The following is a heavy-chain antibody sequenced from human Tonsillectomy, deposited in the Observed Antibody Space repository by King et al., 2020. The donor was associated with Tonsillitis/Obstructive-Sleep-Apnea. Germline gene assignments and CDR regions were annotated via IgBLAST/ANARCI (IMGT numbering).Heavy chain of an antibody. CDR3: ARDYGDTMIRGVFDY. V-gene: IGHV3-74*01. CDR1: GFTFSAYW. J-gene: IGHJ4*02. CDR2: INGDGSST. Sequence: VQLVESGGGLVQPGGSLRLSCAASGFTFSAYWMHWVRQAPGKGLLWVSRINGDGSSTRYADSVRGRFTISRDNAKNTLYLQMNSLGAEDTAVYFCARDYGDTMIRGVFDYWGQGTLVTVSS. D-gene: IGHD3-10*01.